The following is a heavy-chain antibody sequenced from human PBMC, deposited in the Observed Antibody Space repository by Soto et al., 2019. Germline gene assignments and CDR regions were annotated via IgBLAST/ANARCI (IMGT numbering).Heavy chain of an antibody. V-gene: IGHV3-23*01. J-gene: IGHJ5*02. Sequence: GGSLRLSCAASGFTFSNYAMNWVRLAPGKGLQWVSAINHNGISTYYGDSVKGRFAISRDNSKNTLYLQINSLRAEDTAIYYCAKGGIKLWPRGWFDPWGQGTLVTVSS. CDR2: INHNGIST. CDR1: GFTFSNYA. CDR3: AKGGIKLWPRGWFDP. D-gene: IGHD5-18*01.